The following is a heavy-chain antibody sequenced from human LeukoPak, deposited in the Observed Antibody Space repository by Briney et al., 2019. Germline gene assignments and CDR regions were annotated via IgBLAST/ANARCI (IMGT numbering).Heavy chain of an antibody. CDR3: AKGLYTYDSSFDY. CDR1: GFTFSDFY. Sequence: PGGSLRLSCAASGFTFSDFYMSWIRQAPGKGPEWVSYISGSSTYTNYADSVKGRFTISRDNAKKSLYLQMNSLRADDTAAYYCAKGLYTYDSSFDYWGQGTLVTVSS. D-gene: IGHD5-18*01. CDR2: ISGSSTYT. V-gene: IGHV3-11*05. J-gene: IGHJ4*02.